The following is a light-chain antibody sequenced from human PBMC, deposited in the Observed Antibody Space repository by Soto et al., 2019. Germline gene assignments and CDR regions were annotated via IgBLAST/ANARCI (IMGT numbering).Light chain of an antibody. Sequence: EIVLTQSPATLSLSPGERATLSRRASQSVFDFLDWLQQKPGQAPRLLIYDASKRAAGIPDRFSGSGSETHFTLTISSLEPEDFAVYYCQQRSSWPLTFGTGTKVEI. CDR1: QSVFDF. CDR3: QQRSSWPLT. V-gene: IGKV3-11*01. J-gene: IGKJ4*01. CDR2: DAS.